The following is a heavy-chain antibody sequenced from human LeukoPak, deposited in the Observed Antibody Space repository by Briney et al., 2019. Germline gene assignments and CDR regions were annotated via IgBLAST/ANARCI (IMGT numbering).Heavy chain of an antibody. D-gene: IGHD6-19*01. J-gene: IGHJ4*02. CDR2: IHYSGST. CDR3: ARAGKGGYSGGWHTFGS. V-gene: IGHV4-59*11. CDR1: GGSISTHY. Sequence: SETLSLTCTVSGGSISTHYWTWIRQPPGKGLEWIGYIHYSGSTYYNPSLKSRVTTSVDTSKNQFSLRLTSVTAADTAVYYCARAGKGGYSGGWHTFGSWGQGTLVTVSS.